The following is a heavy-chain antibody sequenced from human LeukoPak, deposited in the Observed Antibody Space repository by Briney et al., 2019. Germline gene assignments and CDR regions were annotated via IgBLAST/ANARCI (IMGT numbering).Heavy chain of an antibody. CDR3: ARRGEYFDY. J-gene: IGHJ4*02. Sequence: SQTLSLTCAVSGGSISSGGYSWSWIRQPPGKGLEWIGYIYHSGSTYYNPSLKSRVTISVDRSKNQFSLKLSFVTAADTAVYYCARRGEYFDYWGQGTLVTVSS. V-gene: IGHV4-30-2*01. CDR1: GGSISSGGYS. CDR2: IYHSGST. D-gene: IGHD3-10*01.